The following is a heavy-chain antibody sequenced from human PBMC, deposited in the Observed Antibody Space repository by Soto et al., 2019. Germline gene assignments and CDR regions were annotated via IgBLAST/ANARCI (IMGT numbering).Heavy chain of an antibody. J-gene: IGHJ4*02. Sequence: QVQLVQSGAEVKKPGASVKVSCKASGYTFTSYYMHWVRQAPGQGLEWMGIINPSGGSTSYAQKFQGRVTMTRDTSTSTVYIELSSLRSEDTAVYYCARGPITIFGGEIRYFDWLLSLWGQGTLVTVSS. V-gene: IGHV1-46*01. CDR1: GYTFTSYY. D-gene: IGHD3-9*01. CDR2: INPSGGST. CDR3: ARGPITIFGGEIRYFDWLLSL.